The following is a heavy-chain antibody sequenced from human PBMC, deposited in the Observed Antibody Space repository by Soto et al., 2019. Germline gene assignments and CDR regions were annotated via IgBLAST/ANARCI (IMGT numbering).Heavy chain of an antibody. J-gene: IGHJ4*02. V-gene: IGHV3-30*18. CDR2: ISYDGSNK. Sequence: QVQLVESGGGVVQPGRSLRLSCAASGFTFSSYGMHWVRQAPGKGLEWVAVISYDGSNKYYADSVKGRFTISRDNSKNTLYLQMNSLRAEDTAVYYCAKDGDSSSRPSLDYWGQGTLVTVSS. D-gene: IGHD6-6*01. CDR3: AKDGDSSSRPSLDY. CDR1: GFTFSSYG.